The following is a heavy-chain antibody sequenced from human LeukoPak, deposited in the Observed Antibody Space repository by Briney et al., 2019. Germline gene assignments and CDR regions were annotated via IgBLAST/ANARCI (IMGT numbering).Heavy chain of an antibody. CDR3: AREHDFWSGYYTGYYYMDV. CDR1: DGSINGYY. CDR2: MYSGGTT. J-gene: IGHJ6*03. Sequence: PSETLSLTCTVSDGSINGYYWSWIGQPPGKGLDWIGYMYSGGTTNYSPSLKSRVTISEDTSKNQFSLKLSSVTAADTAVYYCAREHDFWSGYYTGYYYMDVWGKGTTVTVSS. D-gene: IGHD3-3*01. V-gene: IGHV4-59*01.